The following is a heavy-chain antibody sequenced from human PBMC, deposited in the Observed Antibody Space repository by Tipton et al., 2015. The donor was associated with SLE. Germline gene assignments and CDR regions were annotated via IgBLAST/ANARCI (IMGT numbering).Heavy chain of an antibody. CDR2: FYNPGRS. CDR3: ASGTLEWSQEPDY. D-gene: IGHD3-3*01. Sequence: LRLSCTLFGGSVSSRAYSWGWIRQPPGKGLEWIGSFYNPGRSKYNPSLNSRVTISVDTSKNQVSLRLSTVTAADTAMFYCASGTLEWSQEPDYWGQGTLVTVSS. V-gene: IGHV4-61*05. CDR1: GGSVSSRAYS. J-gene: IGHJ4*02.